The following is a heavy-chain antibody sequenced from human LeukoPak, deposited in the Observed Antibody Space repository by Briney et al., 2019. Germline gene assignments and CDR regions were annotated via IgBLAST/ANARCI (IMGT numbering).Heavy chain of an antibody. D-gene: IGHD5-18*01. CDR2: ISNDGSKK. V-gene: IGHV3-30*18. CDR3: AKDRYSYAFEYSDS. CDR1: VFTFSSYR. Sequence: GGSLRLSCAASVFTFSSYRMHWVRQAPGKGLDWVVVISNDGSKKYYADSVKGRFTIFRDNSKNTLSLQVSSLRTEDTAVYYCAKDRYSYAFEYSDSWGQGTLVTVSS. J-gene: IGHJ4*02.